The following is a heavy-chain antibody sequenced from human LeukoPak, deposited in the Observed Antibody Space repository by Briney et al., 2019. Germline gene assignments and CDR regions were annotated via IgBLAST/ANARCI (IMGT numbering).Heavy chain of an antibody. Sequence: PSETLSLTCTVSGGSIRSSYYYWGWIRQPPGKGLEWIGSIYDSGSTYYNPSLKSRVTISVDTSKNQFSLKLNSVTAADTAVYYCASTYSGSSWFDYWGQGTLVTVSS. CDR3: ASTYSGSSWFDY. D-gene: IGHD1-26*01. CDR2: IYDSGST. J-gene: IGHJ4*02. CDR1: GGSIRSSYYY. V-gene: IGHV4-39*01.